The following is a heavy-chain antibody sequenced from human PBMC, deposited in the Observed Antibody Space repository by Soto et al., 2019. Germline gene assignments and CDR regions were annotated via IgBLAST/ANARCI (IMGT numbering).Heavy chain of an antibody. J-gene: IGHJ6*02. D-gene: IGHD3-22*01. CDR3: ARGKDYYDSSGYYYYYYGMDV. Sequence: ASVKVSCKASGYTFTSYGISWVRQAPGQGLEWMGWISAYNGNTNYARKLQGRVTMTTDTSTSTAYMELRSLRSDDTAVYYCARGKDYYDSSGYYYYYYGMDVWGQGTTVTVSS. CDR1: GYTFTSYG. V-gene: IGHV1-18*01. CDR2: ISAYNGNT.